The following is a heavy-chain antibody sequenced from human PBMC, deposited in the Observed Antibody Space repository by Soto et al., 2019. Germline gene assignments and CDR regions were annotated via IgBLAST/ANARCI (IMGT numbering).Heavy chain of an antibody. V-gene: IGHV5-51*01. CDR3: ARRSAYYYGRQQYHFDS. J-gene: IGHJ4*02. CDR2: IHAGDSDT. Sequence: PGESLKISCEGSGYSFRNHWIGWVRQMPGKGLELIGVIHAGDSDTRYNPSFEAQVTLSVDKSTSTAYLQWHSLRASDTPIYFCARRSAYYYGRQQYHFDSWGQGTQVTLSS. CDR1: GYSFRNHW. D-gene: IGHD3-10*01.